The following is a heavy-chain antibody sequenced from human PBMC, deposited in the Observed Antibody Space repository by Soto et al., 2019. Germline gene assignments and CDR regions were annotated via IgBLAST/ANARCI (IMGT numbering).Heavy chain of an antibody. CDR3: ASHQGIYKYYFDY. CDR2: ITGNGHNT. CDR1: GLGFTTYS. J-gene: IGHJ4*02. Sequence: ESGGGLGQPGGSLRLSCSASGLGFTTYSMSWVRQPPGKGLEWVSGITGNGHNTYYAESVKGRFTISRDNSKNTLYLQMDSLRAEDAAEYYCASHQGIYKYYFDYWGQGTLVTVSS. V-gene: IGHV3-23*01. D-gene: IGHD1-1*01.